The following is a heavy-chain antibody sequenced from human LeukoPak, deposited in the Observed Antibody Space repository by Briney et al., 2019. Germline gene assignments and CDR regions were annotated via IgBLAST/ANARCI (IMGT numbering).Heavy chain of an antibody. D-gene: IGHD1-14*01. CDR1: GITFSSYW. CDR2: ISGDGSST. CDR3: AITPRLDY. J-gene: IGHJ4*02. Sequence: PGGSLRLSSAGSGITFSSYWMHWVRQAPEKGLVWVSRISGDGSSTTYADSVKGRFTISRDNAKNTLYLQMNSLRAEDTAVYYCAITPRLDYWGQGTLVTVSS. V-gene: IGHV3-74*01.